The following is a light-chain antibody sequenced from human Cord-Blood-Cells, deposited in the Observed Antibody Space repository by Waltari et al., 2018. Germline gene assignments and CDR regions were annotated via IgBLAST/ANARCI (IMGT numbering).Light chain of an antibody. CDR1: QSISSY. Sequence: DIQMTQSPSSLSASVGDRVTITCRASQSISSYLNGYQQKPEKAPTLLICAASSLQSGVPSRVSGSGSGTDFTLTISSPQPEDFATYYCQQSDSTPYTFGQGTKLEIK. V-gene: IGKV1-39*01. J-gene: IGKJ2*01. CDR3: QQSDSTPYT. CDR2: AAS.